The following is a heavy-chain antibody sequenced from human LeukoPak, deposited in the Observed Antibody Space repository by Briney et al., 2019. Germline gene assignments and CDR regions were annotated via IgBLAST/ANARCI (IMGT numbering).Heavy chain of an antibody. CDR2: INPNSGGT. Sequence: GASVKVSCKTSGYSFTAYFIHWVRQAPGQGLEWMGWINPNSGGTKHTQKFQDRVTMTRDTSITTAHMELSSLRSDDTAVYYCAREGYDLNQNHDLDVWGQGTTVTVSS. CDR3: AREGYDLNQNHDLDV. J-gene: IGHJ6*02. D-gene: IGHD3-3*01. V-gene: IGHV1-2*02. CDR1: GYSFTAYF.